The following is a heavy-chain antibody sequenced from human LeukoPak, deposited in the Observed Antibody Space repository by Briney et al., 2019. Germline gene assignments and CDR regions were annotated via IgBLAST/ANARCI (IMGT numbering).Heavy chain of an antibody. CDR2: IYYSGST. CDR1: GGSISSGGYY. D-gene: IGHD4-17*01. V-gene: IGHV4-31*03. CDR3: AYGDYVEYFDY. J-gene: IGHJ4*02. Sequence: PSQTLSLTCTVSGGSISSGGYYWSWIRQHPGMGLEWIGYIYYSGSTYYNPSLKSRVTISVDTSKNQFSLKLSSVTAAATAVYYCAYGDYVEYFDYWGQGTLVTVSS.